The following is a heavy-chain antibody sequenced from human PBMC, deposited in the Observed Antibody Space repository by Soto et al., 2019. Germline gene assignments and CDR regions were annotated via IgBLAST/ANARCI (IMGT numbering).Heavy chain of an antibody. J-gene: IGHJ4*02. V-gene: IGHV3-30-3*01. Sequence: QVQLVESGGGVVQPGRSLRLSCAASGFTFSNYALHWVRQAPGKGLEWVAVISDDGSNKYYADSVKGRFTISRDNSKNSLYLQMNSLRATDTAMYYWARDRFASSWSYFDYWGQGTPVTVAS. CDR3: ARDRFASSWSYFDY. D-gene: IGHD6-13*01. CDR2: ISDDGSNK. CDR1: GFTFSNYA.